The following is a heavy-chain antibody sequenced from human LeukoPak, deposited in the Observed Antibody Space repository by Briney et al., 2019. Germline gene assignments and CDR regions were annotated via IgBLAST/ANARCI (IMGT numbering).Heavy chain of an antibody. D-gene: IGHD3-22*01. CDR1: GYSISSGYY. CDR3: AREATEFITGYYYMDV. J-gene: IGHJ6*03. Sequence: SETLSLTCTVSGYSISSGYYWGWIRQPPGKGLEWIGSTYHSGSTYYNPSLKSRVTISVDTSKNQFSLKLSSVTAADTAVYYCAREATEFITGYYYMDVWGKGTTVTVSS. V-gene: IGHV4-38-2*02. CDR2: TYHSGST.